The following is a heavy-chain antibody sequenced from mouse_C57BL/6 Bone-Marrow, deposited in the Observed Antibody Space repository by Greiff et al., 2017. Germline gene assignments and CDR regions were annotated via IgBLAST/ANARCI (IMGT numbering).Heavy chain of an antibody. J-gene: IGHJ3*01. V-gene: IGHV14-4*01. D-gene: IGHD2-4*01. CDR3: PRAYYDSSWFAY. Sequence: EVQLQQSGAELVRPGASVKLSCTASGFNIKDDYMHWVKQRPEQGLEWIGWIDPENGDTEYASKFQGKATITADTSSNTAYLQLSSLTSEDTAVYYCPRAYYDSSWFAYWGQGTLVTVSA. CDR1: GFNIKDDY. CDR2: IDPENGDT.